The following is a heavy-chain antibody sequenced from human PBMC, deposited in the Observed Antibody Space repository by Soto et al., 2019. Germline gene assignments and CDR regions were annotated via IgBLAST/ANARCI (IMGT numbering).Heavy chain of an antibody. CDR1: GGSISRGGYY. V-gene: IGHV4-31*03. Sequence: SETLSLTCTFSGGSISRGGYYWSWIRQHPGKGLEWIGYIYYSGSTYYNPSLKSRVIISVDTSKNQFSLKLSSVTAADTAVYYCAREANYYYYMDVWCKGTTVNVSS. CDR3: AREANYYYYMDV. J-gene: IGHJ6*03. CDR2: IYYSGST.